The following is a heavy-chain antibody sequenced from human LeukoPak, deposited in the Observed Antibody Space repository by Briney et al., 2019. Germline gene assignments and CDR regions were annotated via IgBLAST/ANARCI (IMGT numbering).Heavy chain of an antibody. CDR3: ARQSSNYELDY. Sequence: ASVKVSCKASGGTFSSYAISWVRQAPGQGLEWMGGIIPIFGTANYAQKLQGRVTMTTDTSTSTAYMELRSLRSDDTAVYYCARQSSNYELDYWGQGTLVTVSS. J-gene: IGHJ4*02. D-gene: IGHD4-11*01. CDR1: GGTFSSYA. V-gene: IGHV1-69*05. CDR2: IIPIFGTA.